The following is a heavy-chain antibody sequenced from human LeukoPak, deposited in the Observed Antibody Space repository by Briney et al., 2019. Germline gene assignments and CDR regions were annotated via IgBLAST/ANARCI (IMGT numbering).Heavy chain of an antibody. CDR3: AKVPIRFLEWLSYFDY. D-gene: IGHD3-3*01. Sequence: GGSLRLSCAASGFTFSSYAMSWVRQAQGEGLEWVSAISGSGGSTYYADSVKGRFTISRDNSKNTLYLQMNSLRAEDTAVYYCAKVPIRFLEWLSYFDYWGQGTPGTVSS. CDR1: GFTFSSYA. CDR2: ISGSGGST. V-gene: IGHV3-23*01. J-gene: IGHJ4*02.